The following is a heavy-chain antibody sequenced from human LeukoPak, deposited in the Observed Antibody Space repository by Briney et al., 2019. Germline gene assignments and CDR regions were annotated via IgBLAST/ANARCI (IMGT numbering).Heavy chain of an antibody. CDR1: GGSFSGYY. D-gene: IGHD6-6*01. V-gene: IGHV4-34*01. CDR2: INHSGST. Sequence: SETLSLTCAVYGGSFSGYYWSWIRQPPGKGLEWIGEINHSGSTNYNPSLKSRVTISVDTSKNQFSLKLSSVTAADTAVYYCARTSSQYRAARSPIKRYMDVWGKGTTVTVSS. CDR3: ARTSSQYRAARSPIKRYMDV. J-gene: IGHJ6*03.